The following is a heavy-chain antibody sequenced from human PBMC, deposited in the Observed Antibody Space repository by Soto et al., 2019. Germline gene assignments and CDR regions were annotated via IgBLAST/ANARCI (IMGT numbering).Heavy chain of an antibody. D-gene: IGHD6-13*01. CDR2: IRGKADSYTT. J-gene: IGHJ3*01. Sequence: GRSLRLSCAASVFIFGDSAFHWVRQASGKGLEWVGRIRGKADSYTTSYAASVKGRFTISRDDSENAAYLQMNNLKTEDTALYYCTREAEKAATDDAFDVWGNGTMVTVSS. V-gene: IGHV3-73*01. CDR1: VFIFGDSA. CDR3: TREAEKAATDDAFDV.